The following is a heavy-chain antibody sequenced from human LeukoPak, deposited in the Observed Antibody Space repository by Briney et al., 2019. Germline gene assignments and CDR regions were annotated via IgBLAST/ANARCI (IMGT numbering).Heavy chain of an antibody. CDR2: INPNSGGT. J-gene: IGHJ4*02. CDR3: AGALGEQQSGG. Sequence: ASVKVSCKASGYTFTGYYMHWVRQAPGQGLEWMGWINPNSGGTNYAQKFQGRVTMTRDTSSSTAYMELSRLRSVDTGVYYCAGALGEQQSGGWGQGTLVTVSS. D-gene: IGHD3-16*01. V-gene: IGHV1-2*02. CDR1: GYTFTGYY.